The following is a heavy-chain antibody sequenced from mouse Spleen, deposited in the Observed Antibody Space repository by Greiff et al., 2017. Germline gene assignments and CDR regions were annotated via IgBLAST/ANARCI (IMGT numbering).Heavy chain of an antibody. CDR2: IHPNSGST. CDR3: ARSDLDYYGSSWYFDV. Sequence: QVQLQQPGAELVKPGASVKLSCKASGYTFTSYWMHWVKQRPGQGLEWIGMIHPNSGSTNYNEKFKSKATLTVDKSSSTAYMQLSSLTSEDSAVYYCARSDLDYYGSSWYFDVWGTGTTVTVSS. J-gene: IGHJ1*03. V-gene: IGHV1-64*01. D-gene: IGHD1-1*01. CDR1: GYTFTSYW.